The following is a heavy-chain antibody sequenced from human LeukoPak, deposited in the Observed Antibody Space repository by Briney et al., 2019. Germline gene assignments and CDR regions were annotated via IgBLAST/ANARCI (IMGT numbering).Heavy chain of an antibody. CDR1: GYTFTSYG. Sequence: ASVKVSCKASGYTFTSYGISWVRQAPGQGLEWMGWISAYNGNTNYAQKLQGRVTMTTDTSTSTAYMELRSLRSDDTAVYYCARALGQWLVRDYYYYNGMDVWGQGTTVTVS. D-gene: IGHD6-19*01. V-gene: IGHV1-18*01. J-gene: IGHJ6*02. CDR2: ISAYNGNT. CDR3: ARALGQWLVRDYYYYNGMDV.